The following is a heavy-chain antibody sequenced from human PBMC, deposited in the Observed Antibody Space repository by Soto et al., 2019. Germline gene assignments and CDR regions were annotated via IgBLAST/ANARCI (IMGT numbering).Heavy chain of an antibody. CDR2: INWSGGST. D-gene: IGHD5-18*01. Sequence: PGGSLRLSCAASGFIFSSYTMNWVCKAPGKGLEWVSAINWSGGSTGYVDSVKGRFTISRDNAKNSLYLQMNNLRAEDTALYYCARDPSGYSYGLGDYWGQGIPVTVSS. J-gene: IGHJ4*02. V-gene: IGHV3-20*04. CDR1: GFIFSSYT. CDR3: ARDPSGYSYGLGDY.